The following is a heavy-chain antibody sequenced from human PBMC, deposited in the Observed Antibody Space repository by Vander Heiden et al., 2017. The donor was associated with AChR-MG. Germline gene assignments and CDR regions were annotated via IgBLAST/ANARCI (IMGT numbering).Heavy chain of an antibody. D-gene: IGHD3-10*01. J-gene: IGHJ4*02. CDR2: IYPGDSDV. Sequence: EVQLVQSGAEVKKPGESLKISCKGSGYSFTNYWIGWVRQMPAKGLEWMGIIYPGDSDVKYSPSFQGLVTISADKSITTAYLQWSSLKASDTAMYYCARQQLAGSARLGYWGQGTLVTVSS. CDR1: GYSFTNYW. CDR3: ARQQLAGSARLGY. V-gene: IGHV5-51*01.